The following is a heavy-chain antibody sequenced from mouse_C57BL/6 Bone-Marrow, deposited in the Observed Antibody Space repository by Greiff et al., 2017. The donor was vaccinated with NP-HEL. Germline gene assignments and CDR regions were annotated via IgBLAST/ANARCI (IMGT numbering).Heavy chain of an antibody. V-gene: IGHV1-74*01. J-gene: IGHJ3*01. D-gene: IGHD1-1*01. CDR1: GYTFTSYW. CDR2: IHPSDSDT. Sequence: QVQLQQPGAELVKPGASVKVSCKASGYTFTSYWMHWVKQRPGQGLEWIGRIHPSDSDTNYNQKFKGKATLTVDKSSSTAYMQLSSLTSEDSAVYYCAIEEEVYYYGSSPAWFAYWGQGTLVTVSA. CDR3: AIEEEVYYYGSSPAWFAY.